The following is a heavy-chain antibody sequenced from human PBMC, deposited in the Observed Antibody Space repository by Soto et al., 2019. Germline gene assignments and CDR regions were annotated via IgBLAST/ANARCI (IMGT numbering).Heavy chain of an antibody. CDR1: GGSFSGYY. CDR3: ARDCCGDCYGGRAFDI. V-gene: IGHV4-34*01. Sequence: SETLSLTCAVYGGSFSGYYWSWIRQPPGKGLEWIGEINHSGSTNYNPSLKSRVTISVDKSKNQFSLKLSSVTAADTAVYYCARDCCGDCYGGRAFDIWGQGTMVTVSS. CDR2: INHSGST. J-gene: IGHJ3*02. D-gene: IGHD2-21*01.